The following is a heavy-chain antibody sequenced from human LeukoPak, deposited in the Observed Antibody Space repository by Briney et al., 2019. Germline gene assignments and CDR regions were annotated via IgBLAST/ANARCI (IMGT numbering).Heavy chain of an antibody. J-gene: IGHJ3*02. D-gene: IGHD5-12*01. CDR3: ARGDIVATNVFDI. CDR1: GGSISSYY. V-gene: IGHV4-59*01. CDR2: IYYSGST. Sequence: SETLSLTCTVSGGSISSYYWSWIRQPPGKGLEWIGYIYYSGSTNYNPSLKSRVTISVDTSKNQFSLKLSSVTAADTAVYYCARGDIVATNVFDIWGQGTMVTVSS.